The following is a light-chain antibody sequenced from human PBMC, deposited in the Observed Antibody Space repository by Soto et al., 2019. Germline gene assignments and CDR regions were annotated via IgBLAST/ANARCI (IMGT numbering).Light chain of an antibody. Sequence: QSVLTHPPSVSPAPGHEFTISCAGSISNVGHNSVSWYQHLPGTAPKLLIYDNNKRPSGIPARFSGSKSGTSATLGITGLQTGDEADYYCGAWDDRMTVYVFGSGTKVTVL. CDR2: DNN. CDR1: ISNVGHNS. V-gene: IGLV1-51*01. CDR3: GAWDDRMTVYV. J-gene: IGLJ1*01.